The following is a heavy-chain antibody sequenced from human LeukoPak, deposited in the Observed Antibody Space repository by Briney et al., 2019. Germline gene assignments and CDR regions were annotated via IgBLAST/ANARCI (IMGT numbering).Heavy chain of an antibody. Sequence: GGSLRLSCTASGFTFGDYAMSWFRQAPGKGLEWVGFIRSKAYGGTTEYAASVKGRFTISRDDSKSIAYLQMNSLKTEDTAVYYCTRGRRWLQFPLDYWGQGTLVTVSS. CDR3: TRGRRWLQFPLDY. V-gene: IGHV3-49*03. CDR1: GFTFGDYA. D-gene: IGHD5-24*01. J-gene: IGHJ4*02. CDR2: IRSKAYGGTT.